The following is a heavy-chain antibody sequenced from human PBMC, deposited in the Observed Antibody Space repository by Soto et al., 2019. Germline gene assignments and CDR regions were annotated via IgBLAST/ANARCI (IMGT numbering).Heavy chain of an antibody. D-gene: IGHD6-6*01. Sequence: SETLSLTCTVSGGSISSYYWSWIRQPPGKGLEWIGYIYYSGSTNYNPSLKSRVTISVDTSKNQFSLKLSSVTAADTAVYYCARGKQLVRGGGYYYYGMDVWGQGTTVTVS. V-gene: IGHV4-59*01. CDR3: ARGKQLVRGGGYYYYGMDV. J-gene: IGHJ6*02. CDR1: GGSISSYY. CDR2: IYYSGST.